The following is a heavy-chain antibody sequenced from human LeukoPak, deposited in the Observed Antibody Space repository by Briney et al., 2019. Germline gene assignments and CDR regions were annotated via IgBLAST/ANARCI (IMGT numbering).Heavy chain of an antibody. CDR2: IYCSGST. CDR1: GGSISSSSYY. V-gene: IGHV4-39*07. Sequence: SETLSHTCTVSGGSISSSSYYWGWIRQPPGKGLEWIGSIYCSGSTYYNPSLKSRVTISVDTSKNQFSLKLSSVTAADTAVYYCARVRTTLKWELLGSLDYWGQGTLVTVSS. CDR3: ARVRTTLKWELLGSLDY. J-gene: IGHJ4*02. D-gene: IGHD1-26*01.